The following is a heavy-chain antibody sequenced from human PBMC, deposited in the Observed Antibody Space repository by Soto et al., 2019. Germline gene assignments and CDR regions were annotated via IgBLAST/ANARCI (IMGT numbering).Heavy chain of an antibody. CDR2: ISGSGGST. CDR1: GFTFSSYA. D-gene: IGHD2-15*01. J-gene: IGHJ4*02. CDR3: AKDALGGGTVVTCYFDY. V-gene: IGHV3-23*01. Sequence: EVQLLESGGGLVQPGGSLRLSCAASGFTFSSYAMSWVRQAPGKGLEWVSAISGSGGSTYYADSVKGRFTISRDNSKNTLYLQMNSLRAEDTAVYYCAKDALGGGTVVTCYFDYWGQGTLVTVSS.